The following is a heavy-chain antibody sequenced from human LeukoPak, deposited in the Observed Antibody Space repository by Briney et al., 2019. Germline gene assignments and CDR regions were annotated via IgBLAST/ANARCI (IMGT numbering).Heavy chain of an antibody. J-gene: IGHJ5*02. CDR3: ARAVVVAATPGNWFDP. Sequence: PGGSLRLSCAASGFTFSSYSMNWVRQAPGKGLEWVSSISSSSSYIYSADSVKGRFTISRDNAKNSLYLQMNSLRAEDTAVYYCARAVVVAATPGNWFDPWGQGTLVTVSS. CDR1: GFTFSSYS. D-gene: IGHD2-15*01. CDR2: ISSSSSYI. V-gene: IGHV3-21*01.